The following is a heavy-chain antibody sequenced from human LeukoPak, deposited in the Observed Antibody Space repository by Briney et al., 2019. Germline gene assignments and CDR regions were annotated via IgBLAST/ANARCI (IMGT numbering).Heavy chain of an antibody. Sequence: GGSLRLSCAASGFTFTAYWMHWVRQAPGKGLVWVSRINSDGSRTNYADSVKGRFTISRDNAKNTLYLQMNSLRAEDTAVHYCAPTGGRYNDGRYWGQGTLVTVSS. CDR1: GFTFTAYW. J-gene: IGHJ4*02. V-gene: IGHV3-74*01. CDR2: INSDGSRT. D-gene: IGHD1-1*01. CDR3: APTGGRYNDGRY.